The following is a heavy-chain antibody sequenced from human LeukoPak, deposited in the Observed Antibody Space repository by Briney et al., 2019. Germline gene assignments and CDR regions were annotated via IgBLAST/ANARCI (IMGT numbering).Heavy chain of an antibody. J-gene: IGHJ4*02. CDR2: IYTSGST. D-gene: IGHD5-18*01. CDR3: ARVGSGRYNYGYSLVY. CDR1: GGSISSYY. Sequence: KTSETLSLTCTVSGGSISSYYWSWIRQPAGKGLEWIGRIYTSGSTNYNPSLKSRVTMSVDTSKNQFSLTLSSVTAADTAVYYCARVGSGRYNYGYSLVYWGQGTLVTVSS. V-gene: IGHV4-4*07.